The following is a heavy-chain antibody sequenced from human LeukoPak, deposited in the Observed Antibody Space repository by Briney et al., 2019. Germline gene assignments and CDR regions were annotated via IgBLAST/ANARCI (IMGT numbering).Heavy chain of an antibody. CDR3: ARSRGTVAGPYWYFDL. CDR2: IYYSGST. Sequence: SETLSLTCTVSGGSISSYYWSWIRQPPGKGLEWIGYIYYSGSTNYNPSLKSRVTISVDTSKNQFSLKLSSVTAADTAVYYCARSRGTVAGPYWYFDLWGRGTLVTVSS. CDR1: GGSISSYY. D-gene: IGHD6-19*01. J-gene: IGHJ2*01. V-gene: IGHV4-59*01.